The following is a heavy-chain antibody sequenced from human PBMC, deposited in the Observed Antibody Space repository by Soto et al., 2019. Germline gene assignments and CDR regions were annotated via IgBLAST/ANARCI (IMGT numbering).Heavy chain of an antibody. CDR2: IYYSGST. Sequence: QVQLQESGPGLVKPSQTLSLTCTVSGGSLSSGGYYWTWIRQHPGKGLEWIGYIYYSGSTSYNPSLKSRVTISVDTSKNQVSLKLSSVTAADTAVYYCARWLQFGSYYGMDVWGQGTTVTVSS. J-gene: IGHJ6*02. CDR1: GGSLSSGGYY. V-gene: IGHV4-31*03. D-gene: IGHD5-12*01. CDR3: ARWLQFGSYYGMDV.